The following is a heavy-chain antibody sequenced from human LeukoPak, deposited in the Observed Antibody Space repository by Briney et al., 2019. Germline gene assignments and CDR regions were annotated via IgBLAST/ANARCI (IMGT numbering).Heavy chain of an antibody. D-gene: IGHD6-13*01. J-gene: IGHJ5*02. CDR3: ARNKIAAALDSWFDP. Sequence: GASVKVSCKASGYTFTSYAMNWVRQAPGQGLEWMGWINTNTGNPTYAQGFTGRFVFSLDTSVSTAYLQISSLKAEDTAVYYCARNKIAAALDSWFDPWGQGTLVTVSS. V-gene: IGHV7-4-1*02. CDR1: GYTFTSYA. CDR2: INTNTGNP.